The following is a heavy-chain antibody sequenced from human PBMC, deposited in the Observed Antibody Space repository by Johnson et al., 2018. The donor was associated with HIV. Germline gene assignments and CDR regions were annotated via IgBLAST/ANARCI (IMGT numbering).Heavy chain of an antibody. Sequence: QVQLVESGVGVVQPGRSLRLSCAASGFTFSSYGMHWVRQAPGKGLEWVAVIWYDGSNEYYADSVKGRFTISRDNSKNTLYLQMSSLRADDPAVYYCAKGQVSRGPLDIWGQGTMVTVSS. J-gene: IGHJ3*02. V-gene: IGHV3-33*06. D-gene: IGHD2-8*01. CDR3: AKGQVSRGPLDI. CDR1: GFTFSSYG. CDR2: IWYDGSNE.